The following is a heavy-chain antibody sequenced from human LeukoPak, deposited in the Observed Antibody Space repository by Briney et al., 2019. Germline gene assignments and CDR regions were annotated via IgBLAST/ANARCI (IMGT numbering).Heavy chain of an antibody. CDR3: AREKWSYYYYMDV. V-gene: IGHV3-7*01. CDR2: IKRDGSEK. Sequence: GGSLRLSCEASGFTYTTYWMSWVRQAPGKGLQWVANIKRDGSEKYYVDSVKGRFTISRDNAKNSLYLQMNSLRAEDTAVYYCAREKWSYYYYMDVWGKGTTVTISS. CDR1: GFTYTTYW. D-gene: IGHD2-8*01. J-gene: IGHJ6*03.